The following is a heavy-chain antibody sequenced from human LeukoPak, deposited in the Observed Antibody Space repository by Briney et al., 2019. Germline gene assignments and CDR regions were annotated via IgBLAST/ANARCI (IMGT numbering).Heavy chain of an antibody. CDR1: GGSISSGGYS. CDR2: IYHSGST. V-gene: IGHV4-30-2*01. CDR3: WVTTIHSDYYYGMDV. D-gene: IGHD4-17*01. J-gene: IGHJ6*02. Sequence: SETLSLTCAVSGGSISSGGYSWSWIRQPPGKGLEWIGYIYHSGSTYYNPSLKSRVTISVDTSKNQFSLKLSSVTAADTAVYYCWVTTIHSDYYYGMDVWGQGTTVTVSS.